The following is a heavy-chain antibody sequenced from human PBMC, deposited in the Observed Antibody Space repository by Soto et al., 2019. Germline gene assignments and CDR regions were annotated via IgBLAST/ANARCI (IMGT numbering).Heavy chain of an antibody. Sequence: QVQLVQSGAEVKKPGASVKVSCKTSGDSFSAFYLHWVRQAPGQGLEWLGWINPNGGATKYAQKFRGRVAMTRDTYIRTAYLELSSLRSVDTAIYYCARESGGATATLDYYYFYMDVWGKGTTVTVSS. V-gene: IGHV1-2*02. J-gene: IGHJ6*03. D-gene: IGHD5-12*01. CDR3: ARESGGATATLDYYYFYMDV. CDR2: INPNGGAT. CDR1: GDSFSAFY.